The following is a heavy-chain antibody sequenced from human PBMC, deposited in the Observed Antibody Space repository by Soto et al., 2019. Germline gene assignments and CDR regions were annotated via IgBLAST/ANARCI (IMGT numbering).Heavy chain of an antibody. CDR3: ARVGGQPAPGFDY. D-gene: IGHD3-16*01. CDR2: ISSSSSYI. CDR1: GFTFSSYS. J-gene: IGHJ4*02. V-gene: IGHV3-21*01. Sequence: EVHLVESGGGLVKPGGSLRLSCAASGFTFSSYSMNWVRQAPGKGLEWVSSISSSSSYIYYADSVKGRFTITRDNAKNSLYPQMTRRKDEDTAVYYCARVGGQPAPGFDYWGQGTLVTVSS.